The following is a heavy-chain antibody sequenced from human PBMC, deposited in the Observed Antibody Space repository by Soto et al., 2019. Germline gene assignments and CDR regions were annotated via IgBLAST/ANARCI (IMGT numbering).Heavy chain of an antibody. J-gene: IGHJ4*02. D-gene: IGHD6-19*01. CDR2: IYHSGST. CDR1: GGSISSSNG. V-gene: IGHV4-4*02. CDR3: ARVDSSGCPDY. Sequence: PSETLALTCAVSGGSISSSNGGRWVRQPPGKGLEWIGEIYHSGSTNYNPSLKSRVTISVDKSKNQFSLKLSSVTAADTAVYYCARVDSSGCPDYWGQGTLVTVSS.